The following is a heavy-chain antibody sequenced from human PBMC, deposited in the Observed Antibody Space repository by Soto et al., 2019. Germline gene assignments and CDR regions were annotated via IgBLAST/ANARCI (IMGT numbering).Heavy chain of an antibody. J-gene: IGHJ4*02. CDR1: GGSISSYY. CDR3: ARGGLKWEGGVFDF. V-gene: IGHV4-4*07. D-gene: IGHD1-26*01. Sequence: SETLSLTCTVSGGSISSYYWSWIRQPAGKGLEWIGRIYTSGSTNYNPSLKSRVTMSVDTSKNQFSLKLSSVTSDDTAVYYCARGGLKWEGGVFDFWGQGTLVTVSS. CDR2: IYTSGST.